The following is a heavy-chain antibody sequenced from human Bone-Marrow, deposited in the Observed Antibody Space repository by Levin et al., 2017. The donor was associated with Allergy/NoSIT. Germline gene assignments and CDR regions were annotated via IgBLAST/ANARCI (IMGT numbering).Heavy chain of an antibody. J-gene: IGHJ5*02. D-gene: IGHD4-11*01. CDR1: GGSISSGGYS. CDR2: IYHSGST. CDR3: ARGRFYSTLTTVTGWDWFDP. Sequence: NPSETLSLTCAVSGGSISSGGYSWSWIRQPPGKGLEWIGYIYHSGSTYYNPSLKSRVTISVDRSKNQFSLKLSSVTAADTAVYYCARGRFYSTLTTVTGWDWFDPWGQGTLVTVSS. V-gene: IGHV4-30-2*01.